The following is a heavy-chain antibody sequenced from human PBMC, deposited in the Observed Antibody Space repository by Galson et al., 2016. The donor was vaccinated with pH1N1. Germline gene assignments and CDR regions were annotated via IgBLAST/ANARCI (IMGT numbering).Heavy chain of an antibody. CDR2: IDWDDDK. Sequence: TLTLTRTFSGFSLSTSGMCVSWIRQPPGKALEWLALIDWDDDKYYSTSLKTRLTISKDTSTNQVVLTMTNMDPVDTATYYCARLDYGDYSGYFEYWGQGTLVTVSS. V-gene: IGHV2-70*01. CDR1: GFSLSTSGMC. D-gene: IGHD4-17*01. J-gene: IGHJ4*02. CDR3: ARLDYGDYSGYFEY.